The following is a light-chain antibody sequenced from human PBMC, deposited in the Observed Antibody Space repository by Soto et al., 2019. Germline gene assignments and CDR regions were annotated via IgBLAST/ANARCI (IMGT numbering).Light chain of an antibody. J-gene: IGLJ2*01. Sequence: SYELTQPPSVSVSPGQTASITCSGDKLGDKYTCWYQQKPGQSPVLVIYEDKKRPSGIPERFSGSNSENTATLTISGTQAMDEADYYCQAWDSGTVVFGGGTQLTVL. CDR3: QAWDSGTVV. CDR2: EDK. CDR1: KLGDKY. V-gene: IGLV3-1*01.